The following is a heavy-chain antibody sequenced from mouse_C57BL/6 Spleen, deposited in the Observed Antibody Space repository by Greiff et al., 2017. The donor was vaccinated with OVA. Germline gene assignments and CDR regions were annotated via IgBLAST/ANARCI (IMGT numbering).Heavy chain of an antibody. D-gene: IGHD2-4*01. V-gene: IGHV1-26*01. CDR3: ARELRSEEDYAMDY. J-gene: IGHJ4*01. CDR2: INPNNGGT. CDR1: GYTFTDYY. Sequence: VQLQQSGPELVKPGASVKISCKASGYTFTDYYMNWVKQSHGQSLEWIGDINPNNGGTSYNQKFKSKATLTVDKSSSTAYMELRSLTSEDSAVYYGARELRSEEDYAMDYWGQGTSVTVSS.